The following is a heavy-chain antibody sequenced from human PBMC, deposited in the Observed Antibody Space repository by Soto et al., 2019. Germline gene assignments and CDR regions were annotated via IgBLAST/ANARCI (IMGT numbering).Heavy chain of an antibody. CDR2: IKDSGEIT. J-gene: IGHJ4*02. Sequence: DVQLLESGGGLVQPGGSLTLSCAASGFTFSNYAMHWVRQAPGKGLEWVSTIKDSGEITFYLDSVRGRFTISRDNSKDTLYLQMTSLRVEDTALYHCVKGGASYTSCWYANWGQGILVTVSS. D-gene: IGHD6-13*01. V-gene: IGHV3-23*01. CDR1: GFTFSNYA. CDR3: VKGGASYTSCWYAN.